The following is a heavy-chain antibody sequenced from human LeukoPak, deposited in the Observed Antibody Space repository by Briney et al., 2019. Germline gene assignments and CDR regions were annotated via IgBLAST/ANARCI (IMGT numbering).Heavy chain of an antibody. Sequence: GESLKISCKDSGYSFTSYWIGWVRQMPGKGLEWMGIIYPGGSDTRYSPSFQGQGTISADQSISTAYLQWSSLKVSHTAMFYCAKQTYCSSVFSPEPYYYYYMDVWGKGTTVTVSS. CDR1: GYSFTSYW. CDR3: AKQTYCSSVFSPEPYYYYYMDV. CDR2: IYPGGSDT. J-gene: IGHJ6*03. D-gene: IGHD2-2*01. V-gene: IGHV5-51*01.